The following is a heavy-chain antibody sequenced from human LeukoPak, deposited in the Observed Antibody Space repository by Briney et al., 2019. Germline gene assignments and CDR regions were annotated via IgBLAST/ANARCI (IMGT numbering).Heavy chain of an antibody. J-gene: IGHJ4*02. Sequence: GGTLVLSCAASGFTISSNYMSWVRQAPGKGLEWFSVMYTGGNTYYADSVKGRFIISRHNSKNMMFLQMNSLRTEDTAVYYCARVFSDGGNSFDYWGQGTLVTVSS. D-gene: IGHD4-23*01. CDR2: MYTGGNT. V-gene: IGHV3-53*04. CDR1: GFTISSNY. CDR3: ARVFSDGGNSFDY.